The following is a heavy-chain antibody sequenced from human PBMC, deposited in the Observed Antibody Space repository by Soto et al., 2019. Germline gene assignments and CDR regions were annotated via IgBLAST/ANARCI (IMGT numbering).Heavy chain of an antibody. Sequence: PVGSLRLSCAASGFTFSSYAMHWVRQAPGKGLEWVAVISYDGSNKYYADSVKGRFTISRDNSKNTLYLQMNSLRAEDTAVYYRARGRDDYGDYGEVVSFDYWGQGTLVTVSS. CDR2: ISYDGSNK. CDR3: ARGRDDYGDYGEVVSFDY. J-gene: IGHJ4*02. D-gene: IGHD4-17*01. V-gene: IGHV3-30-3*01. CDR1: GFTFSSYA.